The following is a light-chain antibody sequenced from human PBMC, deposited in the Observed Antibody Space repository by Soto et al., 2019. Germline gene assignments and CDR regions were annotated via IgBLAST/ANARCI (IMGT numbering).Light chain of an antibody. CDR3: QQRSEWPLCT. V-gene: IGKV3-11*01. J-gene: IGKJ2*02. CDR2: DVS. Sequence: EIILTQSPATLSLSPEDRATLSCRASQSVSHYLAWYQQKPGQAPRLLIYDVSNRATGIPARFSGSGSGTAFTLTISSLEPEDFAVYFCQQRSEWPLCTFGQGTKLEIK. CDR1: QSVSHY.